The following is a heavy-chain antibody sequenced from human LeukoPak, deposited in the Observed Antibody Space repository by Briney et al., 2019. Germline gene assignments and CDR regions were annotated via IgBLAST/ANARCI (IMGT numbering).Heavy chain of an antibody. CDR3: ATGQLGYCSSTSCLDY. CDR2: FDPEDGET. V-gene: IGHV1-24*01. CDR1: GYTLTELS. D-gene: IGHD2-2*01. J-gene: IGHJ4*02. Sequence: ASVKVSCKVSGYTLTELSMHWVRQAPGKGLEWMGGFDPEDGETIYAQKFQGRVTMTEDTSTDTAYMELSSLRSEDTAVYYCATGQLGYCSSTSCLDYWGQGTLVTVSS.